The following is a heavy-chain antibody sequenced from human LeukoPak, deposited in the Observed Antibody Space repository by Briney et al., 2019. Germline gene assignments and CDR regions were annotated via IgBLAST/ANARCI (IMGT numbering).Heavy chain of an antibody. V-gene: IGHV4-59*08. CDR3: ARLSGGHYFDY. D-gene: IGHD2-15*01. J-gene: IGHJ4*02. CDR1: GGSISGSY. Sequence: SETLSLTRTVSGGSISGSYWSWIRQPPGKGLEWIGYIYYSGSTNYNPSLKSRVIISVDTPKNQFSLKLSSVTAADTAVYYCARLSGGHYFDYWGQGTLVTVSS. CDR2: IYYSGST.